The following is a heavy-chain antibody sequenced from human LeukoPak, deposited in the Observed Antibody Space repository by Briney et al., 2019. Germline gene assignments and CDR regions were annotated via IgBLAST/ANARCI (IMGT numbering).Heavy chain of an antibody. V-gene: IGHV4-30-4*08. J-gene: IGHJ3*02. CDR2: IYYSGST. CDR3: AREDLGSAFDI. Sequence: PSQTLSLTCTVSGGSTSSGDCYWSWIRQPPGRGLEWIGYIYYSGSTYYNPSLNSRATKSVDTSKNQFSLKVTSVTAADTAVYYCAREDLGSAFDIWGQGTKVTVSS. CDR1: GGSTSSGDCY.